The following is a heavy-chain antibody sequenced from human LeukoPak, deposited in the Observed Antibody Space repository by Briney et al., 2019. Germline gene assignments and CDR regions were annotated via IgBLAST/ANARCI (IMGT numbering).Heavy chain of an antibody. CDR2: ISYDGSNK. Sequence: PGGSLRLSCAASGFTFSSYGMHWVRQAPGKGLEWVAVISYDGSNKYYADSVKGRFTISRDNSKNTLYLQMNSLRAEDTAVYYCARDPYYDSSGYYIEARPHYYFDYWGQGTLVTVSS. CDR3: ARDPYYDSSGYYIEARPHYYFDY. V-gene: IGHV3-30*19. CDR1: GFTFSSYG. J-gene: IGHJ4*02. D-gene: IGHD3-22*01.